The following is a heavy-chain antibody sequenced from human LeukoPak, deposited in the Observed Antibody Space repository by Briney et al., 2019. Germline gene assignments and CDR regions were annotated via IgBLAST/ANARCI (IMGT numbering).Heavy chain of an antibody. CDR1: GGSISSYY. Sequence: SETLSLTCTVSGGSISSYYWSWIRQPPGKGLEWIGYIYYSGSTNYNPSLKSRVTISVDTSKNQFSLKLSSVTAAATAVYYCARDGGPPAPYYYGMDVWGQGTTVTVSS. V-gene: IGHV4-59*01. CDR2: IYYSGST. D-gene: IGHD4-23*01. CDR3: ARDGGPPAPYYYGMDV. J-gene: IGHJ6*02.